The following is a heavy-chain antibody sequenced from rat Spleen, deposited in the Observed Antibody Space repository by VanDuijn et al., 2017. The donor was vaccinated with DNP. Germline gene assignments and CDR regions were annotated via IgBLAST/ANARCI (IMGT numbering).Heavy chain of an antibody. CDR1: GLTFSNYG. D-gene: IGHD1-11*01. CDR2: ITNSGGST. V-gene: IGHV5-27*01. J-gene: IGHJ4*01. Sequence: EVQLVESGGGLVQPGRSLKLSCAASGLTFSNYGMAWVRQAPTKGLEWVASITNSGGSTSYRDSVKGRFTISRDNAKSTLYLQMNSLRSEDTATYYCSKDVDYGFARDAWGQGTSVTVSS. CDR3: SKDVDYGFARDA.